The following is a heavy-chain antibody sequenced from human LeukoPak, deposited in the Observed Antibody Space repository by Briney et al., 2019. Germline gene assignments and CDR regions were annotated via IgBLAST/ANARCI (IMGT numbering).Heavy chain of an antibody. CDR3: AREYDSSGYPFDD. V-gene: IGHV3-7*01. CDR2: IKQDGSGK. Sequence: GGSLRLSCADSGYTFSSYWMSWVRQAPGKGLEWVANIKQDGSGKYYVDSVKGRFIISRDNAKNSLYLQMNSLRAEDTAVYYCAREYDSSGYPFDDWGQGTLVTVSS. CDR1: GYTFSSYW. J-gene: IGHJ4*02. D-gene: IGHD3-22*01.